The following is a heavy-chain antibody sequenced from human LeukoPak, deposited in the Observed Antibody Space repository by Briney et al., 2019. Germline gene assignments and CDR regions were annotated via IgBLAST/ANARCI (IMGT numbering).Heavy chain of an antibody. Sequence: SETLSLTCTVSGGSISSSSYYWGWIRQPPGKGLEWIGSIYYSGSTYHNPSLKSRVTISLDTSKNQFSLRLSSVTAADTAVYYCARDRGWFDPWGQGTLATVSS. J-gene: IGHJ5*02. CDR2: IYYSGST. CDR3: ARDRGWFDP. V-gene: IGHV4-39*07. CDR1: GGSISSSSYY.